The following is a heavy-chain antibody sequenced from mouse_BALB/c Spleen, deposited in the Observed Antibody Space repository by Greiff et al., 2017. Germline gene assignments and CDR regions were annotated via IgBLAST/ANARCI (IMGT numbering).Heavy chain of an antibody. Sequence: EVKVVESGGDLVKPGGSLKLSCAASGFTFSSYGMSWVRQTPDKRLEWVATISSGGSYTYYPDSVKGRFTISRDNAKNTLYLQMSSLKSEDTAMYYCARQRKEDYAMDYWGQGTSVTVSS. CDR1: GFTFSSYG. CDR3: ARQRKEDYAMDY. J-gene: IGHJ4*01. V-gene: IGHV5-6*01. CDR2: ISSGGSYT.